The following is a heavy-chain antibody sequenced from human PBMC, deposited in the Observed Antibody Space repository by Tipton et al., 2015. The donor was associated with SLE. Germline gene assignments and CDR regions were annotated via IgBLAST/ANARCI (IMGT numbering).Heavy chain of an antibody. J-gene: IGHJ3*02. Sequence: SLRLSCVASGFTFSYYAMSWVRQAPGTGLEWVSGISGSGGSTYYADSVKGRVTVSSDNSKNTLYLQMNRLRAEDTAVYYCAIDAAECGGDCYAFDRWGQGTMVNVPS. CDR1: GFTFSYYA. CDR2: ISGSGGST. D-gene: IGHD2-21*01. CDR3: AIDAAECGGDCYAFDR. V-gene: IGHV3-23*01.